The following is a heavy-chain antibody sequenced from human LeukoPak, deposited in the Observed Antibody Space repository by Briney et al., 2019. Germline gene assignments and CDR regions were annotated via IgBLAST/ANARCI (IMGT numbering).Heavy chain of an antibody. CDR1: GYTFTSYD. J-gene: IGHJ1*01. Sequence: ASVKVSCKASGYTFTSYDINWVRQATGQGLEWMGWMSPNSGNTGYAQKFQGRVTMSRNTSISTAYMELSSLRSEDTAVYYCARGGGSTWTQRGYFQHWGQGTLVTVSS. D-gene: IGHD6-13*01. CDR2: MSPNSGNT. CDR3: ARGGGSTWTQRGYFQH. V-gene: IGHV1-8*01.